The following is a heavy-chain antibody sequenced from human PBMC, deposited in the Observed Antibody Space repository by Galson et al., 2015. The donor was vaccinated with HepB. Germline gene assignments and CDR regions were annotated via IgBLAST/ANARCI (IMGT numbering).Heavy chain of an antibody. CDR1: GFTFRRYA. Sequence: SLRLSCAASGFTFRRYAMHWVRQAPGKGLEWVALISYDGSNEYYADSVKGRFTISRDNSKNTLYLQMNSLTAEDTAVYHCAREGPCISGTCYYWYFDLWGRGTLVTVSS. CDR3: AREGPCISGTCYYWYFDL. D-gene: IGHD2-2*01. J-gene: IGHJ2*01. CDR2: ISYDGSNE. V-gene: IGHV3-30-3*01.